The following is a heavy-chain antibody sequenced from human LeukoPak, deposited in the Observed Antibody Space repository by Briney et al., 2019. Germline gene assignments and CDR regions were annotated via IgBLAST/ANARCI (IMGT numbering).Heavy chain of an antibody. CDR2: ISDLGAST. V-gene: IGHV3-23*01. Sequence: GGSLRLSCAASGFTFSNYAMNWVRQAPGRGLEWVSVISDLGASTYYADSVKGRFTISRDNSKNTLYLQMNSLRAEDTAVYYCAKPRTIAVPGRSGFDSWGQGTLVTVSS. CDR3: AKPRTIAVPGRSGFDS. D-gene: IGHD6-13*01. J-gene: IGHJ4*02. CDR1: GFTFSNYA.